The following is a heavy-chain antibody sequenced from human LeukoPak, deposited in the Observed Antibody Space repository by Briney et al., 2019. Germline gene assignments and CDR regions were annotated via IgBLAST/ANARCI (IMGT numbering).Heavy chain of an antibody. CDR1: GFTFSSYS. Sequence: GGSLRLSCAASGFTFSSYSMNWVRQAPGKGLEWVSSISSSSSYIYYADSVKGRFTISRDNAKNSLYLQMNSLRAEDTAVYYCARIPDYGDFPYGMDVWGQGTTVTVSS. J-gene: IGHJ6*02. CDR2: ISSSSSYI. D-gene: IGHD4-17*01. CDR3: ARIPDYGDFPYGMDV. V-gene: IGHV3-21*01.